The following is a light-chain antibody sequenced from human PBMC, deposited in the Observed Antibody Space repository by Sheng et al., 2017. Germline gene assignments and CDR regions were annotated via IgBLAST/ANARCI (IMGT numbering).Light chain of an antibody. CDR3: QQYNDWPPNP. Sequence: EIVMTQSPATLSVSPGERATLSCRASQSVSSNLAWYQQKPGQAPRLLIFGTSLRATGVPARFTGSGSGTEFILTISSLQSEDFAVYYCQQYNDWPPNPFGQGTKVEIK. V-gene: IGKV3-15*01. CDR2: GTS. J-gene: IGKJ1*01. CDR1: QSVSSN.